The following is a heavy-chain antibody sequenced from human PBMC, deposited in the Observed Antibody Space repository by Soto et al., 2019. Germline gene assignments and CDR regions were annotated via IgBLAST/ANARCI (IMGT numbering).Heavy chain of an antibody. CDR3: ARSPSANYYGSEEYHDY. Sequence: GGSLRLSCAASGFTFSSYAMHWVRQAPGKGLEWVAVISYDGSNKYYADSVKGRFTISRDNSKNTLYLQMNSLRAEDTAVYYCARSPSANYYGSEEYHDYWGQRPLVTVSS. CDR2: ISYDGSNK. D-gene: IGHD3-10*01. V-gene: IGHV3-30-3*01. J-gene: IGHJ4*02. CDR1: GFTFSSYA.